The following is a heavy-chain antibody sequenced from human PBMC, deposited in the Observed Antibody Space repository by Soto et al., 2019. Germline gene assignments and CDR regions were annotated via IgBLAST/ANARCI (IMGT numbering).Heavy chain of an antibody. J-gene: IGHJ3*02. V-gene: IGHV1-2*04. CDR1: GYTFTGYY. Sequence: GASVKVSCKASGYTFTGYYMHWVRQAPGQGLEWMGWINPNSGGTNYAQKYQGWVTMNRDTSISTAYMELSRLRSDDTAVYYCARDRAVADNAFDIWGQGTMVTVSS. CDR2: INPNSGGT. CDR3: ARDRAVADNAFDI. D-gene: IGHD6-19*01.